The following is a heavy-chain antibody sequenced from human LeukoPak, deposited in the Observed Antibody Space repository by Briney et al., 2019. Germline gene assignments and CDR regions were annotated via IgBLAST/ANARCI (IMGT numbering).Heavy chain of an antibody. V-gene: IGHV3-30*02. J-gene: IGHJ3*01. Sequence: PGGSLRLPCAASGFALSNYGIHWVRQAPGKGLEWVAFIRYDGNEEYYADSVKGRFTISRDNSKNTLYLQMNSLRPEDTAVYYCAKDSAMYLGNDAFDVWGQGTMVAVSS. CDR1: GFALSNYG. CDR3: AKDSAMYLGNDAFDV. CDR2: IRYDGNEE. D-gene: IGHD2-2*01.